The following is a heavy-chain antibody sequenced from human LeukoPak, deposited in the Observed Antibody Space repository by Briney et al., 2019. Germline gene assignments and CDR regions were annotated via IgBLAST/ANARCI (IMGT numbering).Heavy chain of an antibody. Sequence: SETLSLTCTVSGGFLSSYYWSWIRQPPGEGLEWIGYIYYSGRTNYNPSLKSRVTISVDTSKNQFSLKLSSVTAADTAVYYCARNSGSSGWYKMVYWGQGTLVTVSS. CDR3: ARNSGSSGWYKMVY. V-gene: IGHV4-59*01. CDR1: GGFLSSYY. D-gene: IGHD6-19*01. J-gene: IGHJ4*02. CDR2: IYYSGRT.